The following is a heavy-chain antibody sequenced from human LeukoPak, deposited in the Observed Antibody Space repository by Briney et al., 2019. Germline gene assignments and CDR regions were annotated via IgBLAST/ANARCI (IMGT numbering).Heavy chain of an antibody. CDR2: IYYSGST. CDR3: ARQIPGVMATRRWGFDY. CDR1: GGSISSTNSC. D-gene: IGHD3-16*01. J-gene: IGHJ4*02. Sequence: SDTLSLTCTLSGGSISSTNSCCGWVRQPPGKGLERFGSIYYSGSTYYNPSLRSRVAKSVDTSKNHFSLKLNSVTAADTAVYFCARQIPGVMATRRWGFDYWGQGTLVTVSS. V-gene: IGHV4-39*01.